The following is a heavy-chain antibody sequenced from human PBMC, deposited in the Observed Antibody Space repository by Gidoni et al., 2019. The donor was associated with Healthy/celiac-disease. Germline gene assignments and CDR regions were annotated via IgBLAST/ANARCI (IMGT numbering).Heavy chain of an antibody. J-gene: IGHJ6*04. D-gene: IGHD4-17*01. CDR3: ARSFTVTTVHLIPLDV. CDR1: GYTFTSYY. CDR2: INPSGGST. V-gene: IGHV1-46*01. Sequence: QVQLVQSGAEVKKPGASVKVSCKASGYTFTSYYMHWVRQAPGQGLEWRGIINPSGGSTSYAQKFQGRVTMTRDTSTSTVYMELSSLRSEDTAVYYCARSFTVTTVHLIPLDVWGKGTTVTVSS.